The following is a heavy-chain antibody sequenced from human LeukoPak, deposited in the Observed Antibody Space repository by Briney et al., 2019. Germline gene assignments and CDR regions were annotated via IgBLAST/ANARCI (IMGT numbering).Heavy chain of an antibody. CDR1: GFTFSDYY. J-gene: IGHJ4*02. V-gene: IGHV3-11*06. CDR3: AREDSYGFGIDY. CDR2: ISSSSSYT. D-gene: IGHD5-18*01. Sequence: PGGSLRLSCAASGFTFSDYYMSWIRQAPGKGLEWLSYISSSSSYTNYADSVKGRFTISRDNAKNSLYLQMNSLRAEDTAVYYCAREDSYGFGIDYWGQGTLVTVSS.